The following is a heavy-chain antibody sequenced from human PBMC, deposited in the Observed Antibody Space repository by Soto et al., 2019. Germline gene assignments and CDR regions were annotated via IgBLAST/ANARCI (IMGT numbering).Heavy chain of an antibody. J-gene: IGHJ4*02. V-gene: IGHV1-69*13. D-gene: IGHD4-4*01. Sequence: SVKVSCKASGGTFSRYTITWVRQAPGQGLEWMGGITPMFGTPNYAQKFQGRVTITADESTSTAYMELSRLRSDDTAVYYCARATLVAVTDSFDYWGQGTLVTVSS. CDR2: ITPMFGTP. CDR3: ARATLVAVTDSFDY. CDR1: GGTFSRYT.